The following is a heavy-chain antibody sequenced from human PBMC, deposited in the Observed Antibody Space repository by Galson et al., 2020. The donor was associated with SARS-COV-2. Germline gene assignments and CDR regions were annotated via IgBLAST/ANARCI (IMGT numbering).Heavy chain of an antibody. D-gene: IGHD1-1*01. J-gene: IGHJ4*02. CDR3: SRGQDPYKTGSY. V-gene: IGHV4-34*01. CDR2: IHPSGST. Sequence: ETSETLSLTCAVHGASFSNYYWTWIRQAPGKGLEWIGEIHPSGSTHYNPSLESRGTISVDTSKNQFSLKVTSVTAADTALYYCSRGQDPYKTGSYWGQGTLVTVSS. CDR1: GASFSNYY.